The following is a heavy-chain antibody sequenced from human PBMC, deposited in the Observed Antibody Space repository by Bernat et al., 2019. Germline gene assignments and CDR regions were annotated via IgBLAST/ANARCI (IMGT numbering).Heavy chain of an antibody. Sequence: QVQLVESGGGVVQPGRSLRLSCAASGFTFSSYGMHWVRQAPGKGLEWVAVIWYDGSNKYYADSVKGRFTISRDNSKNTLYPQMNSLRAEDTAVYYCAREWYSSYFDYWGQGTLVTVSS. D-gene: IGHD6-13*01. J-gene: IGHJ4*02. CDR2: IWYDGSNK. V-gene: IGHV3-33*01. CDR1: GFTFSSYG. CDR3: AREWYSSYFDY.